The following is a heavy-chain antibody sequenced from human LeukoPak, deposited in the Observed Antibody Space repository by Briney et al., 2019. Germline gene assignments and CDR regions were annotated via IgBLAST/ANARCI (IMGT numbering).Heavy chain of an antibody. V-gene: IGHV4-59*01. Sequence: PSETLSLTCTVSGGSISIYYWSWIRPPPGKGLEWIGYTYYSGSTNYNASLTSRVTISVATSKNQFSLKLSSATAADTAVQYCARAQTMVAPYDYWGQGNLVTVSS. CDR1: GGSISIYY. CDR3: ARAQTMVAPYDY. J-gene: IGHJ4*02. D-gene: IGHD4/OR15-4a*01. CDR2: TYYSGST.